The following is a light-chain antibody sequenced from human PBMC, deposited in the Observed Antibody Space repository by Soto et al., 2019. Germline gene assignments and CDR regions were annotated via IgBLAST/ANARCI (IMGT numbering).Light chain of an antibody. V-gene: IGLV1-40*01. CDR3: QSYDRSLSGYV. CDR1: SSNIGTGSD. Sequence: QSVLTQPPSVSGAPGQRVTISCTGSSSNIGTGSDVHWYQQLPGTAPKLLIYGNTNRPSGVPDRFSASKSGTSASLAITGLQAEDEADYYCQSYDRSLSGYVFGTGTKLTVL. J-gene: IGLJ1*01. CDR2: GNT.